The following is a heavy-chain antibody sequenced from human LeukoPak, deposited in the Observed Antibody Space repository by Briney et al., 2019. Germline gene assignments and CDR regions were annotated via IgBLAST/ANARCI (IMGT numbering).Heavy chain of an antibody. D-gene: IGHD5-24*01. CDR1: GGSFSGYY. CDR3: ARGCEMATTTDYHGMDV. CDR2: IKHSGST. Sequence: SETLSLTCAVYGGSFSGYYWSWIRQPPGKGLEWIGEIKHSGSTYYNPSLKSRVTMSVDTSKNQFSLKLNSVTAADTAVYYCARGCEMATTTDYHGMDVWGQGTTVTVSS. V-gene: IGHV4-34*01. J-gene: IGHJ6*02.